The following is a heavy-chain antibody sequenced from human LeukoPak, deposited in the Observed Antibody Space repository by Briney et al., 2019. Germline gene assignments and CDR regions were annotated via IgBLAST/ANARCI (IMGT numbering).Heavy chain of an antibody. J-gene: IGHJ6*02. CDR3: AWASRGMDV. CDR2: IYTSGST. V-gene: IGHV4-61*02. Sequence: SETLSLTCTVSGGSISSGSYYWSWIRQPAGKGLEWIGRIYTSGSTNYNPSLKSRVTISVDTSKNQFSLKLSSVTAADTAVYYCAWASRGMDVWGQGTTVTVSS. CDR1: GGSISSGSYY.